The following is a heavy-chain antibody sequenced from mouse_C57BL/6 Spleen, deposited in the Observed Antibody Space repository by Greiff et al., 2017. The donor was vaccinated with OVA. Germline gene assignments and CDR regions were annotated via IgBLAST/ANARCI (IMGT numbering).Heavy chain of an antibody. CDR3: AQAPYYYAMDY. V-gene: IGHV5-17*01. J-gene: IGHJ4*01. D-gene: IGHD3-2*02. CDR1: GFTFSDYG. CDR2: ISSGSSTI. Sequence: EVKLMESGGGLVKPGGSLKLSCAASGFTFSDYGMHWVRQAPEKGLEWVAYISSGSSTIYYADTVKGRFTISRDNAKNTLFLQMTSLRSEDTAMYYCAQAPYYYAMDYWGQGTSVTVSS.